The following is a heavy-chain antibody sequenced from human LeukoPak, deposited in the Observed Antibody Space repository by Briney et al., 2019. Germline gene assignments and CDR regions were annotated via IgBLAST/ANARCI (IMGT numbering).Heavy chain of an antibody. CDR3: ARDRSGGGDNDAFDI. CDR2: IYFSGIT. Sequence: PSQTLSLTCTVSGDSLSSGGSYCSWIRQHPGKGLEWIAYIYFSGITYYNPSLKSRVTMSVDTSKNQFSLNLTSVTAADTAVYYCARDRSGGGDNDAFDIWGQGTMVIVSS. D-gene: IGHD2-21*02. V-gene: IGHV4-31*03. CDR1: GDSLSSGGSY. J-gene: IGHJ3*02.